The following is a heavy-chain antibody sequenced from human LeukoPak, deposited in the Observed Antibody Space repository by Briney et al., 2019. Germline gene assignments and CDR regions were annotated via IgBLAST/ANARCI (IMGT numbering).Heavy chain of an antibody. CDR1: GYTFTSYG. D-gene: IGHD3-10*01. J-gene: IGHJ6*02. CDR2: ISAYNGNT. Sequence: ASVKVSCKASGYTFTSYGISWVRQAPGQGLEWMGWISAYNGNTNYAQKLQGRVTMTTDTSTSTAYMELRSLRSDDTAVYCCARGTNYGSGSYYYYYYYGMDVWGQGTTVTVSS. CDR3: ARGTNYGSGSYYYYYYYGMDV. V-gene: IGHV1-18*01.